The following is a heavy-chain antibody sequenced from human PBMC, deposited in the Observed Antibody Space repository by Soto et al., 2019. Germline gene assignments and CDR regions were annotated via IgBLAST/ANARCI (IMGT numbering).Heavy chain of an antibody. Sequence: SETLSLTFTVSGGSISSYYWSWIRQPPGKGLEWIGYIYYSGSTNYNPSLKSRVTISVDTSKNQFSLKLSSVTAADTAVYYCARDRWVCSGGSCYPYYFDYWGQGTLVTVSS. CDR1: GGSISSYY. J-gene: IGHJ4*02. CDR3: ARDRWVCSGGSCYPYYFDY. V-gene: IGHV4-59*01. D-gene: IGHD2-15*01. CDR2: IYYSGST.